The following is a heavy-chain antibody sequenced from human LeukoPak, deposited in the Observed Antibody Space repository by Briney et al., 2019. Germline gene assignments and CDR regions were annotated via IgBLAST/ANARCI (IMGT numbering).Heavy chain of an antibody. Sequence: KPSETLSLTCTVSGRSISSYYWSWVRQPPPPEKGLEWIGYISYIGNTKHNPSLKSRVTISLDTSKNQFSLRLSSVTAADTAVYYCAKARYYDSSGPYDAFDIWGQGTMVTVSS. CDR2: ISYIGNT. CDR3: AKARYYDSSGPYDAFDI. V-gene: IGHV4-59*01. CDR1: GRSISSYY. D-gene: IGHD3-22*01. J-gene: IGHJ3*02.